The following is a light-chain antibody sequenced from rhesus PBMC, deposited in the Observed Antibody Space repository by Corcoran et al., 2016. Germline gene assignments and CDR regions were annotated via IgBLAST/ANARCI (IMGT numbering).Light chain of an antibody. CDR3: LQTSDWPLS. V-gene: IGKV3-24*03. Sequence: EIVMTQSPATLALSPGERATLSCRASQSITTYLAWYQPKPGQASLLLIYVASIRATGIPDRFSGSGYGTEFTLIISSLEPEDVGIYFCLQTSDWPLSFGGGTKVEI. CDR1: QSITTY. CDR2: VAS. J-gene: IGKJ4*01.